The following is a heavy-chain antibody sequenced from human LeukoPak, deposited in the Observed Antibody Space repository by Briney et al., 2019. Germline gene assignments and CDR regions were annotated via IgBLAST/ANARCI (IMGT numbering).Heavy chain of an antibody. CDR1: GYSFSSYG. CDR3: ARDLARGYSYGYNAFDI. D-gene: IGHD5-18*01. V-gene: IGHV1-18*01. CDR2: ITAGNGNT. J-gene: IGHJ3*02. Sequence: ASVKVSCKASGYSFSSYGIGWVRQAPRQGLEWMGWITAGNGNTNYAQKVQGRVTMTTDTSTSTACMELRSLRSDGTAVYFCARDLARGYSYGYNAFDIWGQGTMVTVSS.